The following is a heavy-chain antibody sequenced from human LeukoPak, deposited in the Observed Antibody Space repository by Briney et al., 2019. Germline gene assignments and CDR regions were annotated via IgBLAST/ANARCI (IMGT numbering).Heavy chain of an antibody. Sequence: ASVKVSRKASGGTFSSYAISWVRQAPGQGLDWMGGIIPIFGTANYAQKFQGRVTITADKSTSTAYMEVSSLRSEDTAVYYCARGRGIAAAPFDYWGQGTLVTVSS. V-gene: IGHV1-69*06. J-gene: IGHJ4*02. CDR3: ARGRGIAAAPFDY. CDR1: GGTFSSYA. CDR2: IIPIFGTA. D-gene: IGHD6-13*01.